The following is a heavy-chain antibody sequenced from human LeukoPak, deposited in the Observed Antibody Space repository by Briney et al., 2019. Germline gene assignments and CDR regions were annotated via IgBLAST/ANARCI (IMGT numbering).Heavy chain of an antibody. J-gene: IGHJ4*02. V-gene: IGHV3-30*18. Sequence: GESLRLSCVAPGFPFSNYAMSWVRQAPGKGLEWVAVISYDGSNKYYADSVKGRFTISRDNSKNTLYLQMNSLRAEDTAVYYCAKCGYGELSFVDYWGQGTLVTVSS. CDR1: GFPFSNYA. CDR2: ISYDGSNK. CDR3: AKCGYGELSFVDY. D-gene: IGHD3-10*01.